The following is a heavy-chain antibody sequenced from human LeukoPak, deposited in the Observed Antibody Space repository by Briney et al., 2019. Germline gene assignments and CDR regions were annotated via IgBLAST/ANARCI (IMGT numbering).Heavy chain of an antibody. CDR2: IYSGSST. CDR3: AGIVGATDAFDI. CDR1: GFIVSSNY. V-gene: IGHV3-53*04. Sequence: GGSLRLSCAASGFIVSSNYMNWVRQAPGKGVEGVSVIYSGSSTYYADSVKGRFTVFRHNSKNTLFHQMNSLRAEDTAVYYCAGIVGATDAFDIWGQGTMVTVSS. D-gene: IGHD1-26*01. J-gene: IGHJ3*02.